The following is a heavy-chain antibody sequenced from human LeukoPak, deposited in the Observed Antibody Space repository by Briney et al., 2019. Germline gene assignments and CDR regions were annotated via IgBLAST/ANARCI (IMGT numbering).Heavy chain of an antibody. Sequence: SQTLSLTFAISGDSVSSDSSAWNWFRQSPSRGLEWLGRTYYRSKWYNDYAVSVKSRISINPDTSKNQFSLQLNSVTPEDTAVYYCARGGHFEYWGQGTLVTVSS. J-gene: IGHJ4*02. CDR2: TYYRSKWYN. D-gene: IGHD6-25*01. V-gene: IGHV6-1*01. CDR1: GDSVSSDSSA. CDR3: ARGGHFEY.